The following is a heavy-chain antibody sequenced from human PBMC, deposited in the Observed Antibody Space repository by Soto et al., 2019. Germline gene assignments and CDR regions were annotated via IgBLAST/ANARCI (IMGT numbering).Heavy chain of an antibody. CDR2: ISGSGGST. Sequence: GGSLRLSCAASVFTFSSYAMSWVRQAPGKGLEWDSAISGSGGSTYYADSVKGPFTISRDNSKNTLYLQMNSLRAEDTAVYYCASAPEYCGGDCYSHWYFDLCGRGTLVTVAS. CDR3: ASAPEYCGGDCYSHWYFDL. CDR1: VFTFSSYA. V-gene: IGHV3-23*01. D-gene: IGHD2-21*02. J-gene: IGHJ2*01.